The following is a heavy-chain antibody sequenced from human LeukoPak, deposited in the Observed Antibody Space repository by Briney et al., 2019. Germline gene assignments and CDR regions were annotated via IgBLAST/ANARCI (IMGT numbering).Heavy chain of an antibody. CDR2: ISGSAVST. CDR1: GFTFNNFA. J-gene: IGHJ4*02. D-gene: IGHD6-19*01. V-gene: IGHV3-23*01. CDR3: AKDQTVAVAGPFDN. Sequence: GGSLRLSCTASGFTFNNFAISWVRQAPGKGLEWVSGISGSAVSTFYADSVKGRFTISRDNSKTTLYLHMDSLRVEDTAVYYCAKDQTVAVAGPFDNWGQGTLVTVSS.